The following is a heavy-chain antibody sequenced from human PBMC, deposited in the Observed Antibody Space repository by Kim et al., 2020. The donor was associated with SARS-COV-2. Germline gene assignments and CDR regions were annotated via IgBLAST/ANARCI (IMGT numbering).Heavy chain of an antibody. CDR3: AKGQWELLTLWYYYGMDV. V-gene: IGHV3-23*01. CDR2: ISGSGGST. CDR1: GFTFSSYA. D-gene: IGHD1-26*01. Sequence: GGSLRLSCAASGFTFSSYAMSWVRQAPGKGLEWVSAISGSGGSTYYADSVKGRFTISRENSKNTLYLQMNSLRAEDTAVYYCAKGQWELLTLWYYYGMDVWGQGTTVTVSS. J-gene: IGHJ6*02.